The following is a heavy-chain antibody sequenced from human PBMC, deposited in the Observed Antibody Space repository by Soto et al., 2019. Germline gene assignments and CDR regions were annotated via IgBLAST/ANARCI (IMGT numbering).Heavy chain of an antibody. CDR3: AGVGNKWLPDY. D-gene: IGHD5-12*01. Sequence: SETLSLTCAVYGGSFSGYYWSWIRQPPGKGLEWIGEINHSGSTNYNPSLKSRVTISVDTSKNQFSLKLSSVTAADTAVYYCAGVGNKWLPDYWGQGTLVTVSS. CDR2: INHSGST. CDR1: GGSFSGYY. V-gene: IGHV4-34*01. J-gene: IGHJ4*02.